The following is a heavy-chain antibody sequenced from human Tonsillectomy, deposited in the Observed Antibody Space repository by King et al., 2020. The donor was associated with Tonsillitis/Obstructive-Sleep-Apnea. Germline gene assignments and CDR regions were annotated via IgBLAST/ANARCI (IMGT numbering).Heavy chain of an antibody. D-gene: IGHD6-13*01. J-gene: IGHJ6*03. CDR3: AKDWGAAAGTYYYYMDV. CDR1: GFTFSSYA. CDR2: ISGSGGST. Sequence: VQLVESGGGLVQPGGSLRLSCAASGFTFSSYAMSWVRQAPGKGLEWVSAISGSGGSTYYADSVKGRFTISRENSKNTLYLQMNSLRAEDTAVYYCAKDWGAAAGTYYYYMDVWGKGTTVTVSS. V-gene: IGHV3-23*04.